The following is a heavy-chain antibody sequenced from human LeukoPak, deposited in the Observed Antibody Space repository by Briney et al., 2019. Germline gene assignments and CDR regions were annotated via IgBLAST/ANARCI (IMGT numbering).Heavy chain of an antibody. CDR1: GFTFSSYS. CDR3: ARDPSSDIAAAGTNGVY. J-gene: IGHJ4*02. V-gene: IGHV3-21*01. Sequence: GGSLRLSCAASGFTFSSYSMNWVRQAPGKGLGWVSSISSSSSYIYYADSVKGRFTISRDNAKNSLYLQMNSLRAEDTAVYYCARDPSSDIAAAGTNGVYWGQGALVTVSS. D-gene: IGHD6-13*01. CDR2: ISSSSSYI.